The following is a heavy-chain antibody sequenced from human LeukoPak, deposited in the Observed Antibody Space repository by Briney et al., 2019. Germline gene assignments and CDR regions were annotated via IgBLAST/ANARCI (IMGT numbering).Heavy chain of an antibody. J-gene: IGHJ4*02. CDR1: GFTFANDG. V-gene: IGHV3-23*01. Sequence: GGSLRLSCAASGFTFANDGLSWVRQAPGKGLDWVLAITGSGRSTYCADSVQGRFTISRDNSKNVMYLQMNSLRVEDTAIYYCTKFSAPRDWFPEDWGQGTLVTVSS. CDR3: TKFSAPRDWFPED. CDR2: ITGSGRST. D-gene: IGHD3-9*01.